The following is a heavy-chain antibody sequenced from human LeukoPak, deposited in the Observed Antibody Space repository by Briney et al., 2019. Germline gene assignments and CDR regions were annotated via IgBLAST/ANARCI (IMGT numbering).Heavy chain of an antibody. CDR2: IREDGGEI. CDR3: ARGVYAFDI. CDR1: GFTFSSHW. V-gene: IGHV3-7*04. D-gene: IGHD5/OR15-5a*01. Sequence: AGGSLRLSCVASGFTFSSHWMTWVRQAPGKGLEWVANIREDGGEIYYLGSVKGRFTISRDNAKNSLYLQINSLRADDTAVYYCARGVYAFDIWGQGTMVTVSS. J-gene: IGHJ3*02.